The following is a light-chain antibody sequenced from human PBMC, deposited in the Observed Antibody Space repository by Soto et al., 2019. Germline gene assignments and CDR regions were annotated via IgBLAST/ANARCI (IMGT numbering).Light chain of an antibody. V-gene: IGKV1-5*03. Sequence: DIQMTQSPSTLSASVGDRVTITCRASQSVSRWLAWYQQKPGKAPKLLIYKASTLESGVPSGSSGSGSGTKFTRAISSLQPDDSPTYYCQQYIDIWTFGQGTKVE. J-gene: IGKJ1*01. CDR1: QSVSRW. CDR2: KAS. CDR3: QQYIDIWT.